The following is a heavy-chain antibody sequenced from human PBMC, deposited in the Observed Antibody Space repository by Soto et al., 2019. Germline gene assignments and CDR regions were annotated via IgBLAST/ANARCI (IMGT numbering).Heavy chain of an antibody. J-gene: IGHJ6*02. CDR3: AKDRDGAAAGPTKFYGMDV. CDR1: GFTFSSYA. V-gene: IGHV3-23*01. CDR2: ISGSGDST. Sequence: EVQLLETGGGLVQPGGSLRLSCAASGFTFSSYAMSWVRQAPGQGLEWVSVISGSGDSTYYADSVRGRFTSSRDNSNNTLYLQMNSLRAEDTAVYYCAKDRDGAAAGPTKFYGMDVWGQGTTVTVSS. D-gene: IGHD6-13*01.